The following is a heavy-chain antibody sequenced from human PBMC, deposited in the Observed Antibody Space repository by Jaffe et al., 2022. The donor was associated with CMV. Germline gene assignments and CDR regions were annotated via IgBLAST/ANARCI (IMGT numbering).Heavy chain of an antibody. Sequence: QVQLQESGPGLVKPSETLSLTCTVSGGSISSYYWSWIRQPAGKGLEWIGRIYTSGSTNYNPSLKSRVTMSVDTSKNQFSLKLSSVTAADTAVYYCARERGEWELLEYNWFDPWGQGTLVTVSS. D-gene: IGHD1-26*01. J-gene: IGHJ5*02. CDR2: IYTSGST. CDR1: GGSISSYY. V-gene: IGHV4-4*07. CDR3: ARERGEWELLEYNWFDP.